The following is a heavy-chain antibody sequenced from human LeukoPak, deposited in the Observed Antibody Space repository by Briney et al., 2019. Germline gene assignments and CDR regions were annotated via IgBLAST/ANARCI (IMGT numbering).Heavy chain of an antibody. Sequence: ASVKVSCKASGYTFTGYYMHWVRQAPGQGLEWTGWINPNSGGTNYAQKFQGRVTMTRDTSISTAYMELSRLRSDDTAVYYCARRITIFGVVMIRDAFDIWGQGTMVTVSS. D-gene: IGHD3-3*01. V-gene: IGHV1-2*02. CDR1: GYTFTGYY. CDR3: ARRITIFGVVMIRDAFDI. CDR2: INPNSGGT. J-gene: IGHJ3*02.